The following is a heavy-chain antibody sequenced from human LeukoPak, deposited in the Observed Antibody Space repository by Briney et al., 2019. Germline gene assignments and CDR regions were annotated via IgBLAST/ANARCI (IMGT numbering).Heavy chain of an antibody. CDR2: ISYDGSNK. J-gene: IGHJ5*02. D-gene: IGHD4-17*01. V-gene: IGHV3-30-3*01. Sequence: GGSLRLSCAASGFTFSSYAMHLVRQAPGKGLEWVAVISYDGSNKYYADSVKGRFTISRDNSKNTLYLQMNSLRAEDTAVYYCAREWYHGDENRFDPWGQGTLVTVSS. CDR1: GFTFSSYA. CDR3: AREWYHGDENRFDP.